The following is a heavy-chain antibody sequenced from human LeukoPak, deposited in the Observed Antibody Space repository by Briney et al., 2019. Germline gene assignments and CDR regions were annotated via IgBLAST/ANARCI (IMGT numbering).Heavy chain of an antibody. J-gene: IGHJ6*02. V-gene: IGHV3-13*01. CDR2: IGTAGDT. D-gene: IGHD2-2*01. CDR1: GFTFSTYD. Sequence: GGSLRLSCVASGFTFSTYDMHWVRQATGKGLEWVSAIGTAGDTYYPGSVKGRFTISRENAKNSLYLQMNSLRAGDTAVYYCARGRCSSTSCSYYYYYGMDVWGQGTTVTVSS. CDR3: ARGRCSSTSCSYYYYYGMDV.